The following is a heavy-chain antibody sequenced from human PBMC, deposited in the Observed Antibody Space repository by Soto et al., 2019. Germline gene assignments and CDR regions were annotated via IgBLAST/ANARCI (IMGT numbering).Heavy chain of an antibody. CDR2: ILPIFGTA. V-gene: IGHV1-69*06. J-gene: IGHJ2*01. CDR1: GGTFSSYA. Sequence: QVQLVQSGAEVKKPGSSVQVSCKASGGTFSSYAISWVRQAPGQGLEWMGGILPIFGTANYAQKFQGRVTITADKSTSTAYMELSSLRSEDTAVYYCARDLYSSSLAGYFDLWGRGTLVTVSS. D-gene: IGHD6-6*01. CDR3: ARDLYSSSLAGYFDL.